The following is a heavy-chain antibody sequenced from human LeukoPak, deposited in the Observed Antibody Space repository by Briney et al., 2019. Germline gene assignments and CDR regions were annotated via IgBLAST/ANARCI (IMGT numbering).Heavy chain of an antibody. Sequence: ASVKVSCRASGYTFTSYGISWVRQAPGQGLEWMGWFRAYNGNTNYVQKLQGRVTMTTDTSTSTAYMKLRSLRSDDTAVYYCARDCITIKSRYPCYYMDVWGKGTTVTVSS. CDR3: ARDCITIKSRYPCYYMDV. CDR2: FRAYNGNT. CDR1: GYTFTSYG. D-gene: IGHD3-3*01. V-gene: IGHV1-18*01. J-gene: IGHJ6*03.